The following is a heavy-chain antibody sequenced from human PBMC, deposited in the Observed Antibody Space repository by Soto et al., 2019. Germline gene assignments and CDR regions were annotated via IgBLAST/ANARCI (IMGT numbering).Heavy chain of an antibody. CDR1: GGSFSGYY. CDR2: INHSGST. Sequence: PSETLSLTCAVYGGSFSGYYWSWIRQPPGKGLEWIGEINHSGSTNYNPSLKSRVTISVDTSKNQFSLKLSSVTAADTAVYYCARVIPTATRIRLGELSAPDYWGQGTLVTVSS. D-gene: IGHD3-16*02. CDR3: ARVIPTATRIRLGELSAPDY. J-gene: IGHJ4*02. V-gene: IGHV4-34*01.